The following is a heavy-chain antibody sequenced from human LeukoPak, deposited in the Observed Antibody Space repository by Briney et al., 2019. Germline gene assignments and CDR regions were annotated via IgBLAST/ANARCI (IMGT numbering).Heavy chain of an antibody. CDR2: INHSGST. J-gene: IGHJ4*02. Sequence: SETLSLTCTVSGGSISSYYWSWIRQPPGKGLEWIGEINHSGSTNYNPSLKSRVTISVDTSKNQFSLKLSSVTAADTAVYYCARALYSSSWYGYWGQGTLVTVSS. D-gene: IGHD6-13*01. CDR3: ARALYSSSWYGY. CDR1: GGSISSYY. V-gene: IGHV4-34*01.